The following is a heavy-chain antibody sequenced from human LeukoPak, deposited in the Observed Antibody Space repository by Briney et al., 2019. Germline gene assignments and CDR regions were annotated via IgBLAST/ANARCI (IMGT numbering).Heavy chain of an antibody. CDR3: ARDAPMRDYGDQYYYYYGMDV. D-gene: IGHD4-17*01. CDR2: ISSSGSTI. CDR1: GLTFSSYE. Sequence: GGSLRLSCAASGLTFSSYEMNWVRQAPGKGLEWVSYISSSGSTIYYADSVKGRFTISRDNAKNSLYLQMNSLRAEDTAVYYCARDAPMRDYGDQYYYYYGMDVWGQGTTVTVSS. J-gene: IGHJ6*02. V-gene: IGHV3-48*03.